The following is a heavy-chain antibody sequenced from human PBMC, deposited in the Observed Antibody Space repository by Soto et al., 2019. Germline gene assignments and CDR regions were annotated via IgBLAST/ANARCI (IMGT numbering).Heavy chain of an antibody. Sequence: SETLSLTCTVSGGSISSSSYYWGWIRQPPGKGLEWIGSIYYSGSTYYNPSLKSRVTISVDTSKNQFSLKLSSVTAADTAVYYCARRQSLTYSSSWYCDYWGQGTLVTVSS. D-gene: IGHD6-13*01. V-gene: IGHV4-39*01. CDR1: GGSISSSSYY. CDR3: ARRQSLTYSSSWYCDY. J-gene: IGHJ4*02. CDR2: IYYSGST.